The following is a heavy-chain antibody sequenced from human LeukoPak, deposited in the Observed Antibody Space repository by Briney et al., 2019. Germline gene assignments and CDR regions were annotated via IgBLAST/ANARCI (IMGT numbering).Heavy chain of an antibody. CDR1: GFTFTTCA. V-gene: IGHV3-64D*06. CDR3: VKDYYDILTDNDAFDI. CDR2: VSSNGSRA. D-gene: IGHD3-9*01. J-gene: IGHJ3*02. Sequence: PGGSLRLSCSASGFTFTTCAIHWVRHAPGKGLEYVSGVSSNGSRAYYADSVKGRFTISRDNSKNTLYLQMSSLRAEDTAVYYCVKDYYDILTDNDAFDIWGHGTMVTVSS.